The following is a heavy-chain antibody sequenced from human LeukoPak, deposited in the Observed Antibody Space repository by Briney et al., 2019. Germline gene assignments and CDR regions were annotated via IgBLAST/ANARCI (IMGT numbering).Heavy chain of an antibody. CDR2: IYTSGST. Sequence: PSETLSLTCAVSGYSISSGYYWGWIRQPPGKGLEWIGRIYTSGSTNYNPSLKSRVTMSVDTSKNQFSLKLSSVTAADTAVYYCARESGDYYYGSGSWRSHAFDIWGQGTMVTVSS. J-gene: IGHJ3*02. CDR1: GYSISSGYY. D-gene: IGHD3-10*01. CDR3: ARESGDYYYGSGSWRSHAFDI. V-gene: IGHV4-38-2*02.